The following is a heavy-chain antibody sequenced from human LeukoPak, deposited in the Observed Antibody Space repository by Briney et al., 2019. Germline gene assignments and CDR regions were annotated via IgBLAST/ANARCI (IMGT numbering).Heavy chain of an antibody. Sequence: SGGSLSLSCAASGFTLSSYSMNWVRQAPGKGLEWVSYMGYSGRDMYYADSVKGRFTISRDNAKNALYLQMNSLRVEDTAVYYCARRDGYYMDVWGKGTTVTVSS. V-gene: IGHV3-21*05. CDR1: GFTLSSYS. D-gene: IGHD2-21*02. CDR3: ARRDGYYMDV. CDR2: MGYSGRDM. J-gene: IGHJ6*03.